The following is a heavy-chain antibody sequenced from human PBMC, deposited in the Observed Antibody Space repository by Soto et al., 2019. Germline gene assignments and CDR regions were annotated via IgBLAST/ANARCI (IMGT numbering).Heavy chain of an antibody. V-gene: IGHV3-23*01. CDR3: AKGSRGYCGGGNCPPEPSFDY. CDR2: VSGSGGST. D-gene: IGHD2-15*01. CDR1: GFTFSNYA. Sequence: EVQLLESGGGLEQPGGSLRLSCAASGFTFSNYAMSWVRQAPGKGLEWVSTVSGSGGSTYYADSVKGRFTISRDNSTNTLYLQMNSLRAEDTAVYYSAKGSRGYCGGGNCPPEPSFDYWGQGTLVTVSS. J-gene: IGHJ4*02.